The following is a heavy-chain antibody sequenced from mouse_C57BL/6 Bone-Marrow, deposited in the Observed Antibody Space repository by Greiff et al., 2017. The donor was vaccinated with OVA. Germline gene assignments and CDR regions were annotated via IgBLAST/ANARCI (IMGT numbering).Heavy chain of an antibody. CDR1: GFTFSDYY. J-gene: IGHJ1*03. Sequence: VQLKESGGGLVQPGGSLKLSCAASGFTFSDYYMYWVRQTPEKRLEWVAYISNGGGSTYYPDTVKGRFTISRDNAKNTLYLQMSRLKSEDTAMYYCARPFILGYFDVWGTGTTVTVSS. V-gene: IGHV5-12*01. D-gene: IGHD1-1*01. CDR3: ARPFILGYFDV. CDR2: ISNGGGST.